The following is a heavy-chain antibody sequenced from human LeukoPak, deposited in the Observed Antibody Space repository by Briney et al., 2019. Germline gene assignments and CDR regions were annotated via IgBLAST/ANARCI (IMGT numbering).Heavy chain of an antibody. J-gene: IGHJ4*02. V-gene: IGHV4-59*01. D-gene: IGHD3-22*01. Sequence: SETLSLTCAVYGGSFSGYYWSWIRQPPGKGLEWIGYIYYSGSTNYNPSLKSRVTISVDTSKNQFSLKLSSVTAADTAVYYCARDRGRYDSSGYYYFDYWGQGTLVTVSS. CDR1: GGSFSGYY. CDR3: ARDRGRYDSSGYYYFDY. CDR2: IYYSGST.